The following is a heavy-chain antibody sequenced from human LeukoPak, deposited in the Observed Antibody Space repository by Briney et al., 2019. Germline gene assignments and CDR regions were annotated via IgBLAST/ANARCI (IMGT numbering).Heavy chain of an antibody. V-gene: IGHV4-31*03. CDR3: ARGPRYYYDSSGYPSYYYGMDV. D-gene: IGHD3-22*01. CDR1: GGSISSGGYY. J-gene: IGHJ6*02. CDR2: IYYSGST. Sequence: SETLSLTCTVSGGSISSGGYYWSWIRQHPGKGLEWIGYIYYSGSTYYNPSLKSRVAISVDTSKNQFSLKLSSVTAADTAVYYCARGPRYYYDSSGYPSYYYGMDVWGQGTTVTVSS.